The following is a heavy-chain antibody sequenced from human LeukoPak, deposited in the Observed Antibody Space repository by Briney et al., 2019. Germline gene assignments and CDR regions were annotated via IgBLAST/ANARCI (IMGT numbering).Heavy chain of an antibody. CDR3: ARGVGATPDNWFDP. J-gene: IGHJ5*02. V-gene: IGHV3-21*06. CDR2: ISSTSSYI. Sequence: PGGSLRLSCAASGFTFSSYSINWVRQAPGRGLEWVSSISSTSSYIFYADSVKGRFTISRDNAKNSVFLQMNSLRVEDTAVYYCARGVGATPDNWFDPWGQGTLVTVSS. CDR1: GFTFSSYS. D-gene: IGHD1-26*01.